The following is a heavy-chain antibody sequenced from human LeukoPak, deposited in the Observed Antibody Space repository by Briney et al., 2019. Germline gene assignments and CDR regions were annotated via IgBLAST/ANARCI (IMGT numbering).Heavy chain of an antibody. J-gene: IGHJ4*02. D-gene: IGHD6-19*01. CDR3: ASRIAVARSPAFDY. CDR2: IIPIFGTA. V-gene: IGHV1-69*06. Sequence: PWASVKVSCKASGGSFSSYAISWVRQAPGQGLEWMGGIIPIFGTANYAQKFQGRVTITADKSTSTAYMELSSLRPEDTAVYYCASRIAVARSPAFDYWGKGTLVTVYS. CDR1: GGSFSSYA.